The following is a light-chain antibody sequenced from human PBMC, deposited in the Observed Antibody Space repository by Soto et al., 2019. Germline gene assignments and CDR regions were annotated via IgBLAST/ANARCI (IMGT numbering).Light chain of an antibody. CDR3: QSYDTGLSGVV. CDR2: GNI. Sequence: QSVLTQPPSVSGAPGQTVTISCTGTSSNIGSHFDVHWYQHLPGTVPKLLIYGNIHRPSGVPDRFSGSKSATSASLAITGLQAEDEAAYYCQSYDTGLSGVVFGGGTQLTVL. V-gene: IGLV1-40*01. CDR1: SSNIGSHFD. J-gene: IGLJ2*01.